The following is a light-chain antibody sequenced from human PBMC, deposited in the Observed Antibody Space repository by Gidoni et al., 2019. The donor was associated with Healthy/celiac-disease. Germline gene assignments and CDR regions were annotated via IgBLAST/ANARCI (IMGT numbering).Light chain of an antibody. V-gene: IGKV1-17*01. CDR3: LQHNSYPLT. Sequence: DIQMTQPPSSLSASVGDRVTITCRASQGIRNESGWYQQKPGKAPKRLIYAASSLQSGVPSRFSGSGSGTEFTLTISSLQPEDFATYYCLQHNSYPLTFGGGTKVEIK. CDR1: QGIRNE. CDR2: AAS. J-gene: IGKJ4*01.